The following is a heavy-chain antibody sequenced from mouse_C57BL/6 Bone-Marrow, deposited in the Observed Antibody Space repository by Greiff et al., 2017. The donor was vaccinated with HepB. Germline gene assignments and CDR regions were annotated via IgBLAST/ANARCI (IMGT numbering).Heavy chain of an antibody. CDR2: IDPSDSYT. Sequence: QVQLQQPGAELVMPGASVKLSCKASGYTFTSYWMHWVKQRPGQGLEWIGEIDPSDSYTNYNQKFKGKSTLTVDKSSSTAYMQLSSLTSEDSAVYYCAREGVYYYGSSYGDYWGQGTSVTGSS. J-gene: IGHJ4*01. V-gene: IGHV1-69*01. CDR3: AREGVYYYGSSYGDY. CDR1: GYTFTSYW. D-gene: IGHD1-1*01.